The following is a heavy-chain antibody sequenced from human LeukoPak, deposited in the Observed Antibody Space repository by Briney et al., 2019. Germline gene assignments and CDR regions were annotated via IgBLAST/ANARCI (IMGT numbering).Heavy chain of an antibody. D-gene: IGHD1-26*01. V-gene: IGHV3-13*04. Sequence: PGGSLRLSCAASGFTFSSYDMHWVRQATGKGVEWVSGIDKAGGTYYRGSVKGRFTISTDNSKNMLYLEMNSLRGEDTAVYYCARAGTYSGSYVGAFDIWGQGTMVTVSS. J-gene: IGHJ3*02. CDR2: IDKAGGT. CDR3: ARAGTYSGSYVGAFDI. CDR1: GFTFSSYD.